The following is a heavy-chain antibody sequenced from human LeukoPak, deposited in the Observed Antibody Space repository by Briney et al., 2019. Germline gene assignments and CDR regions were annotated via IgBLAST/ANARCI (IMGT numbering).Heavy chain of an antibody. CDR1: GGSISSSSYY. Sequence: SETLSLTCTVSGGSISSSSYYWGWIRQPPGKGLEWIGSIYYSGSTYYNPSLKSRVTISVDTSKNQFSLKLSSVTAADTAVYYCASQGPGSYRDPFDPWGQGTLVTVSS. CDR2: IYYSGST. D-gene: IGHD3-10*01. CDR3: ASQGPGSYRDPFDP. J-gene: IGHJ5*02. V-gene: IGHV4-39*01.